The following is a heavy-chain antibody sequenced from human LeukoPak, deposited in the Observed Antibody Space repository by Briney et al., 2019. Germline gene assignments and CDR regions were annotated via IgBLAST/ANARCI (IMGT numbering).Heavy chain of an antibody. CDR1: GYTFTSYG. V-gene: IGHV1-18*01. CDR3: AGEWYYDFWSGYAEFDY. D-gene: IGHD3-3*01. CDR2: ISAYNGNT. J-gene: IGHJ4*02. Sequence: GASVKVSCKASGYTFTSYGISWVRQAPGQGLEWMGWISAYNGNTNYAQKLQGRVTMTTDTSTSTAYMELRSLRSDDTAVYYCAGEWYYDFWSGYAEFDYWGQGTLVTVSS.